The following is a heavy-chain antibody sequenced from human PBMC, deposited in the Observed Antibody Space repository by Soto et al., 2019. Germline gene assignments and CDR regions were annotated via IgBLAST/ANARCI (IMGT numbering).Heavy chain of an antibody. D-gene: IGHD3-3*01. V-gene: IGHV3-13*04. J-gene: IGHJ5*02. CDR1: GFTFSSYD. Sequence: EVQLVESGGGLVQPGGSLRGSCAASGFTFSSYDMHWVRQATGKGLEWVSAIGTAGDTYYPGSVKGRFTISRENAKNSLYLQMNSLRAGDTAVYYCARASLAWSLDPWGQGTLVTVSS. CDR2: IGTAGDT. CDR3: ARASLAWSLDP.